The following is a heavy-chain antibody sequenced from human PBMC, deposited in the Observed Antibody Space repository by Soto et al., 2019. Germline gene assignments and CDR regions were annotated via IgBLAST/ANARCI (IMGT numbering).Heavy chain of an antibody. D-gene: IGHD2-2*03. J-gene: IGHJ6*03. CDR3: AGTGYCSSTSCYSTGYYYYYYMDV. CDR2: IYYSGST. CDR1: GGSISSYY. Sequence: SETLSLTCTVSGGSISSYYWSWIRQPPGKGLEWIGYIYYSGSTNYNPSLKSRVTISVDTSKNQFSLKLSSVTAADTAVYYCAGTGYCSSTSCYSTGYYYYYYMDVWGKGTTVTVSS. V-gene: IGHV4-59*01.